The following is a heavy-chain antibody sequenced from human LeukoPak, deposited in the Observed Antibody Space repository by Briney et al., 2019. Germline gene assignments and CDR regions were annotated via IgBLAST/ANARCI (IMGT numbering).Heavy chain of an antibody. V-gene: IGHV1-69*06. J-gene: IGHJ4*02. CDR1: GGTFSSYA. D-gene: IGHD3-10*01. CDR2: IIPIFGTA. CDR3: VISGLWFGELPDFDY. Sequence: VASVKVSCKASGGTFSSYAISWVRQAPGQGLEWMGGIIPIFGTANYAQKFQGRVTITADKSTSTAYMELSSLRSEDTAVYYCVISGLWFGELPDFDYWGQGTLVTVSS.